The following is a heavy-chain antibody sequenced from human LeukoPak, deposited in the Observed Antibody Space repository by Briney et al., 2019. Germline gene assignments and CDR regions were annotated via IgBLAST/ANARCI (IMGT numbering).Heavy chain of an antibody. V-gene: IGHV3-48*01. CDR3: ANTAGYRVY. D-gene: IGHD6-13*01. Sequence: PGGSLRLSCAASGFTFSSYGMHWVRQAPGKGLEWVSYISSSSSTIYYADSVKGRFTISRDNAKNSLYLQMNSLRGEDTAVYYCANTAGYRVYWGQGTLVTVSS. CDR2: ISSSSSTI. J-gene: IGHJ4*02. CDR1: GFTFSSYG.